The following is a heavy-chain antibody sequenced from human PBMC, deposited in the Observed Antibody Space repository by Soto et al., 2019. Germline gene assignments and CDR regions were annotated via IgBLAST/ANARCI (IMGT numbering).Heavy chain of an antibody. Sequence: GGSLRLSCTASGFTFSSYAMSWVRQAPGKGLEWVSAISGSGGSTYYADSVKGRFTISRDNSKHTLYLQMNSLRAEDTAVYYCAKETYYYDSSGYYDGWYFQHWGQGTLVTVSS. V-gene: IGHV3-23*01. CDR2: ISGSGGST. J-gene: IGHJ1*01. CDR3: AKETYYYDSSGYYDGWYFQH. CDR1: GFTFSSYA. D-gene: IGHD3-22*01.